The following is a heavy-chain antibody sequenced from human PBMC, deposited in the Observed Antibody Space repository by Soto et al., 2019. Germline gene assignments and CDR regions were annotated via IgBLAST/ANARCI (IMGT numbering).Heavy chain of an antibody. Sequence: GGSLRLSCAASGFTFSSYAMSWGRQAPGKGLEWVSAISGSGGSTYYAASVKGRFTISRDNSKNTLYLQMNSLRAEDTAVYYCANVAVRAYYYDRSGYAEAFDIWGQGTMVTVSS. D-gene: IGHD3-22*01. CDR1: GFTFSSYA. CDR3: ANVAVRAYYYDRSGYAEAFDI. CDR2: ISGSGGST. J-gene: IGHJ3*02. V-gene: IGHV3-23*01.